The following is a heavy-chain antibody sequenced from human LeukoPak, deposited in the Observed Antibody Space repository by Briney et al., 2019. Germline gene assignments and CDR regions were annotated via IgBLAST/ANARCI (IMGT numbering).Heavy chain of an antibody. CDR2: IIPIFGTA. J-gene: IGHJ6*03. V-gene: IGHV1-69*01. Sequence: GSSVKVSCKASGSTFSSYAISWVRQAPGQGLEWMGGIIPIFGTANYAQKFQGRVTITADESTSTAYMELSSLRSEDTAVYYCARADIVVVPAASKGSTTGYYYYMDVWGKGTTVTVSS. CDR1: GSTFSSYA. D-gene: IGHD2-2*01. CDR3: ARADIVVVPAASKGSTTGYYYYMDV.